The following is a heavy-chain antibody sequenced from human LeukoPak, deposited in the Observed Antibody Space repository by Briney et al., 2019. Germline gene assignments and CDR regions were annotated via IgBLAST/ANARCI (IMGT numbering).Heavy chain of an antibody. CDR3: ARVSHYDYVWGSNRGHFDY. D-gene: IGHD3-16*02. V-gene: IGHV1-2*02. CDR2: INPNSGGT. CDR1: GYTFSGYY. J-gene: IGHJ4*02. Sequence: ASVKVSCKASGYTFSGYYMHWVRQAPGQGLEWMGWINPNSGGTNYAQKFQGRVTMTRDTSISTAYMELSRLRSDDTAVYYCARVSHYDYVWGSNRGHFDYWGQGTLVTVSS.